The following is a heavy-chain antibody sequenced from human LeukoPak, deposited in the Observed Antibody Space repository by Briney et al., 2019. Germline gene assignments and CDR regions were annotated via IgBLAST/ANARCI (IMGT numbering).Heavy chain of an antibody. V-gene: IGHV1-24*01. CDR2: FDPEDGEI. Sequence: ASVKVSCKVSGYTLTELSMHWVRQARGKGLEWMGGFDPEDGEIIYAQKFQGSVTMTEDTSTDTAYMELSSQRSEDTAVYYGAVTYSSGWYRWDYFDYWGQGTLVTVSS. CDR1: GYTLTELS. J-gene: IGHJ4*02. CDR3: AVTYSSGWYRWDYFDY. D-gene: IGHD6-19*01.